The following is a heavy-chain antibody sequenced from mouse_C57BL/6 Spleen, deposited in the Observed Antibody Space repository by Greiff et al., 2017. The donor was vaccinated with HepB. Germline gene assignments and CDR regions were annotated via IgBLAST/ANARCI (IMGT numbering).Heavy chain of an antibody. CDR3: TRPQTAQATMDY. V-gene: IGHV1-15*01. CDR1: GYTFTDYE. Sequence: QVHVKQSGAELVRPGASVTLSCKASGYTFTDYEMHWVKQTPVHGLEWIGAIDPETGGTAYNQKFKGKAILTADKSSSTAYMELRSLTSEDSAVYYCTRPQTAQATMDYWGQGTSVTVSS. D-gene: IGHD3-2*02. CDR2: IDPETGGT. J-gene: IGHJ4*01.